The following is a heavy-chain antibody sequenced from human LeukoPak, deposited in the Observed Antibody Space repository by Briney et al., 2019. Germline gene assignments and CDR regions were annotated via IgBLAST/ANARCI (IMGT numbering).Heavy chain of an antibody. J-gene: IGHJ4*02. CDR2: ISSSSSYI. Sequence: KTGGSLRLSCAASGFTFSSYSMNWVRQAPGKGLEWVSSISSSSSYIYYADSVKGRFTISRDNAKNSLYLQMNSLRAEDTAVYYCAREEVVDTTFDYWGQGTLVTVSS. V-gene: IGHV3-21*01. CDR3: AREEVVDTTFDY. CDR1: GFTFSSYS. D-gene: IGHD2-15*01.